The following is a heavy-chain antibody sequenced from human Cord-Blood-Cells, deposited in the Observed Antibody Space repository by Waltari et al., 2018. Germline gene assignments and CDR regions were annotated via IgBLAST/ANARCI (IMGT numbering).Heavy chain of an antibody. V-gene: IGHV4-34*01. Sequence: QVQLQQWGAGLLKPSETLSLTCAVYGGSFSGYYWSWIRQPPGRGLEWLEEINHSGSTNSSPAVKRRVTISVDTSKNQFSLELSSVTAADTAVYYCARRTPGIAAAGYLDYWGQGTLVTVSS. CDR1: GGSFSGYY. J-gene: IGHJ4*02. D-gene: IGHD6-13*01. CDR3: ARRTPGIAAAGYLDY. CDR2: INHSGST.